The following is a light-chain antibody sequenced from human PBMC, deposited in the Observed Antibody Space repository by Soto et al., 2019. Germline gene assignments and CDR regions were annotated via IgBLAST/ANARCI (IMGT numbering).Light chain of an antibody. V-gene: IGKV1-9*01. Sequence: DLQLTQSPSILSASVGDRVTITCRASPGISSFLAWYRQKPGKAPELLLFSASTLVTGVPPRFSGSGSETDFTLTISSLQPEDSATYYCQQLNSYPYTFGPGTKV. CDR1: PGISSF. J-gene: IGKJ3*01. CDR2: SAS. CDR3: QQLNSYPYT.